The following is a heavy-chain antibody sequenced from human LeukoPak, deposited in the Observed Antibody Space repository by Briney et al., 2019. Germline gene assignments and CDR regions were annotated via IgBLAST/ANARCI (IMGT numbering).Heavy chain of an antibody. V-gene: IGHV4-59*11. CDR1: GVSMNSHY. J-gene: IGHJ3*02. CDR2: ISYIGST. Sequence: SETLSLTCTVSGVSMNSHYWGWIRQPPGKGLERIGYISYIGSTNYNPSLKSRVNISVDTPKNQFALRLGSVSAADTAVYYCARDPTTVTKGLDIWGQGTVVTVSS. D-gene: IGHD4-17*01. CDR3: ARDPTTVTKGLDI.